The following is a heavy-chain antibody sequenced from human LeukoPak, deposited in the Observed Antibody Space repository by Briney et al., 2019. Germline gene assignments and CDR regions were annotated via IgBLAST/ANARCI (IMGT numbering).Heavy chain of an antibody. V-gene: IGHV3-33*03. J-gene: IGHJ4*02. CDR2: IWYDGSNK. CDR1: GFTFSSYG. D-gene: IGHD4-23*01. CDR3: ARGLRWQDY. Sequence: PGGSLRLSCAASGFTFSSYGMHWVRQAPGKGLEWVAVIWYDGSNKYYADSVKGRFTISRDNAKNSLYLQMNSLRAEDTAVYYCARGLRWQDYWGQGTLVIVSS.